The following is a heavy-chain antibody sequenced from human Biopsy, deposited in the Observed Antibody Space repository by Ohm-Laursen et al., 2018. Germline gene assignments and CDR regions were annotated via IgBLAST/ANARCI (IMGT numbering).Heavy chain of an antibody. D-gene: IGHD4-17*01. CDR1: GTSIITYS. J-gene: IGHJ4*02. Sequence: GTLSLTCSVSGTSIITYSWSWIRQPAGKGLEWIGRIYVSGSTNYNPSLKSRVTMSLDTSESRFSLELAPVTAADTAVYYCARDSPSYADYPLDSWGPGILVTVS. V-gene: IGHV4-4*07. CDR2: IYVSGST. CDR3: ARDSPSYADYPLDS.